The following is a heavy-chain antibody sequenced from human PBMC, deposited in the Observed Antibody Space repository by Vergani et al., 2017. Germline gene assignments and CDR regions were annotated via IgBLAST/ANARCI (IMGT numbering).Heavy chain of an antibody. J-gene: IGHJ4*02. V-gene: IGHV3-74*01. CDR2: INSDGSST. CDR3: ARENAKFTDFDY. Sequence: VQLVESGGGVVQPGRSLRLSCAASGFTFSSYWMHWVRQAPGKGLVWVSRINSDGSSTSYADSVKGRFTISRDNAKNTLYLQMNSLRSEDTAVYYCARENAKFTDFDYWGQGTLVTVSS. CDR1: GFTFSSYW. D-gene: IGHD3-16*01.